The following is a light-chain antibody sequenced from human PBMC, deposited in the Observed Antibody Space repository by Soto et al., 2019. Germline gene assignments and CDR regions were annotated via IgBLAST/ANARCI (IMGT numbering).Light chain of an antibody. Sequence: DIVITQSPLSVPVIPRDPSSISCRSSQCFLHSNGYNYLDWYLQRPGQSPQLLIYLGSNRASGVPSRFSGSGSGTEFTLTISGLQPDDFATYYCQQYKSYPLTFGQGTKVDIK. J-gene: IGKJ1*01. CDR1: QCFLHSNGYNY. CDR2: LGS. V-gene: IGKV2-28*01. CDR3: QQYKSYPLT.